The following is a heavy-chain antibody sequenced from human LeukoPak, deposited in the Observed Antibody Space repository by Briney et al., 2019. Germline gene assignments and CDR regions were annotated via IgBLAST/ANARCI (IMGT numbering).Heavy chain of an antibody. CDR1: GGSMSSSSYY. J-gene: IGHJ4*02. CDR3: ASGTHGFFGFDY. V-gene: IGHV4-39*07. D-gene: IGHD6-13*01. Sequence: SETLSLTCTVSGGSMSSSSYYWGWIRQPPGKGLEWIGSIYYSGSTYYNPSLKNRVTISVDTSKNQFSLKLSSVTAADTAVYYCASGTHGFFGFDYWGQGTLVTVSS. CDR2: IYYSGST.